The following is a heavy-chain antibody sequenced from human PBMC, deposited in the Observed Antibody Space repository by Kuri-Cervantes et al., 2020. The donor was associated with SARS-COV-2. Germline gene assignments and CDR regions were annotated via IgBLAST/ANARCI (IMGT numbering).Heavy chain of an antibody. V-gene: IGHV4-38-2*01. Sequence: SETLSLTCAVSGYSISSGYYWGWIRQPPGKGLEWIGSIYYSGSTYYNPSLKSRVTISVDTSKNQFSLKLSSVTAADTAVYYCAHYYAFDIWGQGTTVTVSS. CDR3: AHYYAFDI. CDR2: IYYSGST. D-gene: IGHD3-10*01. J-gene: IGHJ3*02. CDR1: GYSISSGYY.